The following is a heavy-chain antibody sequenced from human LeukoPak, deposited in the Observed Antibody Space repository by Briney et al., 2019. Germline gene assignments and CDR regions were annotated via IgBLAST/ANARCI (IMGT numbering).Heavy chain of an antibody. CDR1: GFTFDDYA. CDR2: ISWNSGSI. D-gene: IGHD6-13*01. Sequence: GGSLRLSCAASGFTFDDYAMHWVRQAPGKGLEWVSGISWNSGSIGYADSVKGRFTISRDNAKNSLYLQMNSLRAEDTAVYYCARGKDLGSWLPSHWGQGTLVTVSS. J-gene: IGHJ4*02. V-gene: IGHV3-9*01. CDR3: ARGKDLGSWLPSH.